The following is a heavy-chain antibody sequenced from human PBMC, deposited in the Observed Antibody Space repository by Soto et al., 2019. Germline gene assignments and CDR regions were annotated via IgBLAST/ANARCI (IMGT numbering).Heavy chain of an antibody. CDR3: VKRDQTLLTGNH. J-gene: IGHJ5*02. CDR1: GFIFNNYA. V-gene: IGHV3-64D*06. CDR2: ITSNSGKT. Sequence: PGGSLRLSCLTSGFIFNNYAMHWVRQAPGKGLEYVSAITSNSGKTYYADSVKGRFTISRDSSKNTVFLHMSSLRAEDTAVYYCVKRDQTLLTGNHWGQGTLVTVSS. D-gene: IGHD3-9*01.